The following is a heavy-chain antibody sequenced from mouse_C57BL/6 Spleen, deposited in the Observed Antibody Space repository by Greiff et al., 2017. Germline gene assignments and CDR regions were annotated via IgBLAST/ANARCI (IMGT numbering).Heavy chain of an antibody. CDR1: GYTFTSYW. Sequence: QVQLQQPGAELVRPGSSVKLSCKASGYTFTSYWMDWVKQRPGQGLEWIGNIYPSDSETHYNQKFKDKATLTVDKSSSTAYMQLSSLTSEDCAVYYCARADTTVVGGYWGQGTTLTVSS. D-gene: IGHD1-1*01. CDR2: IYPSDSET. V-gene: IGHV1-61*01. J-gene: IGHJ2*01. CDR3: ARADTTVVGGY.